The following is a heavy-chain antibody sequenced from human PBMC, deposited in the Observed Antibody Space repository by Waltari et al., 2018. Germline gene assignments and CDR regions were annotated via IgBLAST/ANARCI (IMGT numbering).Heavy chain of an antibody. Sequence: EVQLLESGGGSAKTGGSLTLTCAASGLPFDIYPISWVRPAPGKGLEWVSRLSGSGGETYYADSVKGRFTVSRDNSKNKVYLQMNNLRAEDTAVYYCTKDLTTAPGNVNWFHPWGQGTLVTVSS. CDR3: TKDLTTAPGNVNWFHP. V-gene: IGHV3-23*01. D-gene: IGHD1-1*01. CDR1: GLPFDIYP. CDR2: LSGSGGET. J-gene: IGHJ5*02.